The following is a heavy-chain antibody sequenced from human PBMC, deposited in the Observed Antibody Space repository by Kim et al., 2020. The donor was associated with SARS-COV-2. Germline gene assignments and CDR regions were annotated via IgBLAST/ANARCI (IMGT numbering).Heavy chain of an antibody. Sequence: GGSLRLSCAASGFTLTNAYMSWVRQAPGKGLEWVGLIKSKTDGGTAHYAAPVKGRFTISRDDSKNTPYLQMNSLKAEDTAVYYCQSFVSASYGVDVWGQGTTVTVSS. D-gene: IGHD3-16*01. CDR2: IKSKTDGGTA. J-gene: IGHJ6*02. CDR1: GFTLTNAY. CDR3: QSFVSASYGVDV. V-gene: IGHV3-15*01.